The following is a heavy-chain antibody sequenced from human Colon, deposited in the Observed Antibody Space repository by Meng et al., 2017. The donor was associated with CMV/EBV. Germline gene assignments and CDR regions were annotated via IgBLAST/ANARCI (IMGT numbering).Heavy chain of an antibody. V-gene: IGHV3-23*01. J-gene: IGHJ6*02. CDR2: ISGSGAST. CDR1: GFTFSTYD. Sequence: GESLKISCAASGFTFSTYDMSWVRQAPGKGLEWVSGISGSGASTYYADSVKGRFTISRDKSTNTLHLQMNSLRAEDTAVYYCAKDKERAAAGRYYYYYGMDVWGQGTTVTVSS. D-gene: IGHD6-13*01. CDR3: AKDKERAAAGRYYYYYGMDV.